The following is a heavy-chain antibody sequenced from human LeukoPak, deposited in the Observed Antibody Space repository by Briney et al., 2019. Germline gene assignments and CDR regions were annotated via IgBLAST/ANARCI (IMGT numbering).Heavy chain of an antibody. CDR1: DFTFNTYI. CDR3: ARDVVSGDYDSLTGYRYYYGMDV. CDR2: ITSSNITI. V-gene: IGHV3-48*02. Sequence: GGSLRLSCAASDFTFNTYILKWIHQSPRKALNSFSYITSSNITIYYADSVPVRFTISRDNAQNSLYLHINSLKEHDMAEYYCARDVVSGDYDSLTGYRYYYGMDVWGQGTTVTVSS. J-gene: IGHJ6*02. D-gene: IGHD3-9*01.